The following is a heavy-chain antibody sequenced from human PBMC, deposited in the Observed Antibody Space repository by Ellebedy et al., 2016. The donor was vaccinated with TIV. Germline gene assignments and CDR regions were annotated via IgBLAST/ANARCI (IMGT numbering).Heavy chain of an antibody. D-gene: IGHD3-22*01. CDR2: ISSSSSTI. CDR1: GFTFSSYS. Sequence: GGSLRLSXAASGFTFSSYSINWVRQAPGKGLEWVSYISSSSSTIYYADSVKGRFTISRDNAKNSLYLQMNSLRVEDTAIYYCAKDRGKYYYDSSGWMDVWGQGTAVTVSS. J-gene: IGHJ6*02. CDR3: AKDRGKYYYDSSGWMDV. V-gene: IGHV3-48*01.